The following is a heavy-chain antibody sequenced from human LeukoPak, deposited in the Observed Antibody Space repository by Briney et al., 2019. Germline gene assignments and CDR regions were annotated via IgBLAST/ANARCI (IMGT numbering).Heavy chain of an antibody. Sequence: GGALILSCSASGFTFRNHWLHWVRQAPGKGLVWVSRINSDGTSTIDAASVKGRFTISRDNAKSTVYLQMNSLRAEDTAVYYGARTGTGGDLDIWGQGTMVTVSS. D-gene: IGHD2-8*02. J-gene: IGHJ3*02. CDR2: INSDGTST. CDR1: GFTFRNHW. CDR3: ARTGTGGDLDI. V-gene: IGHV3-74*01.